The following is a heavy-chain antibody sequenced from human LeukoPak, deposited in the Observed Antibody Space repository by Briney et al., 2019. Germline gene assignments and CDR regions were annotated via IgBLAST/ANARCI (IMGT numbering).Heavy chain of an antibody. V-gene: IGHV4-38-2*01. CDR2: IYHSGST. CDR3: ARRGGYDFWSGYLTWFDP. Sequence: ETLSLTCAVSGYSISSGYYWGWIRQPPGKGLEWIGSIYHSGSTYYNPSLKSRVTISVDTSKNQFSLKLSSVTAADTAVYYCARRGGYDFWSGYLTWFDPWGQGTLVTVSS. D-gene: IGHD3-3*01. CDR1: GYSISSGYY. J-gene: IGHJ5*02.